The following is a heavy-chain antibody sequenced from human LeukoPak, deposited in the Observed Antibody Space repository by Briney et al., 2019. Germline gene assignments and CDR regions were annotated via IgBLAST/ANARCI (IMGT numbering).Heavy chain of an antibody. CDR3: AKAPVVHTSSHFDY. CDR1: GFTFSSYA. D-gene: IGHD4-23*01. V-gene: IGHV3-23*01. Sequence: GGSPRLSCAASGFTFSSYAMSWVRQAPGKGLEWVSAISGSGGSTYYADSVKGRFTISRDNSKNTLYLQMNSLRAEDTAIYYCAKAPVVHTSSHFDYWGQGTLVTVSS. CDR2: ISGSGGST. J-gene: IGHJ4*02.